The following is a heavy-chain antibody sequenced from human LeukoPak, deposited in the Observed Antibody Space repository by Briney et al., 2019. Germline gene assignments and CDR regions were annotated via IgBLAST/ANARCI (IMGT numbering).Heavy chain of an antibody. D-gene: IGHD2-21*02. CDR1: GITVSSNY. V-gene: IGHV3-53*01. Sequence: GGSLRLSCAASGITVSSNYMSWVRQAPGKGLEWVSVIYSGGTIYYADSVKGRFTISRDISKNTLYLQMNSLRAEDTAVYYCARTSTPYCGGDCYSEASFDYWGQGTLVTVSS. CDR2: IYSGGTI. J-gene: IGHJ4*02. CDR3: ARTSTPYCGGDCYSEASFDY.